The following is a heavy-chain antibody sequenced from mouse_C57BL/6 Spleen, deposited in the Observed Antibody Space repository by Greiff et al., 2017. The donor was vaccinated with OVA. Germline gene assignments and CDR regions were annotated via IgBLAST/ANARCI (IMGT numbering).Heavy chain of an antibody. D-gene: IGHD6-1*01. CDR3: TRASCYYAMDY. V-gene: IGHV5-9-1*02. J-gene: IGHJ4*01. CDR2: ISSGGDYI. CDR1: GFTFSSYA. Sequence: EVMLVESGEGLVKPGGSLKLSCAASGFTFSSYAMSWVRQTPEKRLEWVAYISSGGDYIYYADSVKGRFTISRDNARNTLYLQMSSLKSEDTAMYYCTRASCYYAMDYWGQGTSVTVSS.